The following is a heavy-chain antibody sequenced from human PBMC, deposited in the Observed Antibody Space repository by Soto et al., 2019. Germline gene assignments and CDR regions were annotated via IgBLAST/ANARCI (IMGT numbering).Heavy chain of an antibody. CDR2: IYYSGST. V-gene: IGHV4-31*03. Sequence: SETLSLTCTVSGGSISSGGYYWSWIRQHPGKGLEWIGYIYYSGSTYYNPSLKSRVTISVDTSKNQFSLKLSSVTAADTAVYYCARDLRYCSSTSCLHGAYYYYMDVWGKGTTVTV. J-gene: IGHJ6*03. CDR1: GGSISSGGYY. CDR3: ARDLRYCSSTSCLHGAYYYYMDV. D-gene: IGHD2-2*01.